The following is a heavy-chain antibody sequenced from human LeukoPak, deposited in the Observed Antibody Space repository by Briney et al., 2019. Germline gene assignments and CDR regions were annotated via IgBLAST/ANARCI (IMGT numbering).Heavy chain of an antibody. J-gene: IGHJ4*02. CDR3: ARGGYSRGQGSPFDY. Sequence: ASVKVSCKASGYTFTNYPMIWVRQAPGQGLEWMGWINTNTGNPTYAQGSTGRFVFSLDTPVGTTYLQINSLKTEDTAVYYCARGGYSRGQGSPFDYWGQGTLVTVSS. CDR2: INTNTGNP. CDR1: GYTFTNYP. D-gene: IGHD6-19*01. V-gene: IGHV7-4-1*02.